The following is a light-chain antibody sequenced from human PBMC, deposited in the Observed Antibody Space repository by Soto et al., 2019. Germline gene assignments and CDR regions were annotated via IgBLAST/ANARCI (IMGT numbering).Light chain of an antibody. Sequence: DIMMTQSPDSLPVSLGERATINCKSSQSLLYSSNNKNSLAWYQQKPGQPPQLLIYWTSSRESGVPDRFSGSGSGTDFTLTISSLQAEDVAVYYCQQYYDIPYTFGQGTKLEIK. CDR2: WTS. V-gene: IGKV4-1*01. CDR1: QSLLYSSNNKNS. CDR3: QQYYDIPYT. J-gene: IGKJ2*01.